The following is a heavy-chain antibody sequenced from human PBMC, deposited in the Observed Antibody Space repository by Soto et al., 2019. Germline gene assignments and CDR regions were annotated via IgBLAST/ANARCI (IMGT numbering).Heavy chain of an antibody. CDR2: INPSGGST. J-gene: IGHJ1*01. CDR3: ARTKTATLIREYFQY. Sequence: GASVKVSCKASGYPFTNYYMHWVRQAPGQGLEWMGMINPSGGSTSYAQKFQGRVTMTRDTSTSTVYLELSSLRFEDTAVYYCARTKTATLIREYFQYWGQGTLVTVSS. D-gene: IGHD2-15*01. CDR1: GYPFTNYY. V-gene: IGHV1-46*01.